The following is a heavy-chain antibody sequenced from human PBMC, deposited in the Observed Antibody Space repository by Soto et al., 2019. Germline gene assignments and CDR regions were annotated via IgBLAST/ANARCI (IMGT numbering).Heavy chain of an antibody. CDR2: IYPGDSDT. J-gene: IGHJ6*02. V-gene: IGHV5-51*01. CDR3: ARQSTVTTGGMDV. D-gene: IGHD4-4*01. CDR1: GYSFTIYW. Sequence: GESVKISCKGSGYSFTIYWIGWVLQMPGKGLEWMGIIYPGDSDTRYSPSFQGQVTISADKSISTAYLQWSSLKASDTAMYYCARQSTVTTGGMDVWGQGTTVTVSS.